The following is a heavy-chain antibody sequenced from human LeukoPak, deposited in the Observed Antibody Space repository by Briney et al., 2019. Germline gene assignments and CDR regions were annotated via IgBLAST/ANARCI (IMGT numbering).Heavy chain of an antibody. Sequence: ASVKVSCKTSGYTFTNYGISWVRQAPGQGLEWMGWISAYNGNTNYTQNLQGRVTMTTDTSTSTAYMELRSLRSDDTAVYYCASSYYYDSSGYYFLGYWGQGTLVTVSS. J-gene: IGHJ4*02. CDR2: ISAYNGNT. CDR1: GYTFTNYG. D-gene: IGHD3-22*01. V-gene: IGHV1-18*01. CDR3: ASSYYYDSSGYYFLGY.